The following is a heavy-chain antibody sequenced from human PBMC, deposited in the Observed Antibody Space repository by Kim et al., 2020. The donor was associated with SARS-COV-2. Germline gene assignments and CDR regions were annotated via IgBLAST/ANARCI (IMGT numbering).Heavy chain of an antibody. V-gene: IGHV3-7*01. D-gene: IGHD3-22*01. CDR1: GFTFSTYW. CDR2: IKQDGSEK. J-gene: IGHJ4*02. CDR3: AREVLNDHYYESSGFYNY. Sequence: GGSLRLSCAASGFTFSTYWMSWVRQAPGKGLEWVANIKQDGSEKYYVDSVKGRFTISRDNAKNSLYLQINSLRAEDTAVYYCAREVLNDHYYESSGFYNYWGQGTLVTVSS.